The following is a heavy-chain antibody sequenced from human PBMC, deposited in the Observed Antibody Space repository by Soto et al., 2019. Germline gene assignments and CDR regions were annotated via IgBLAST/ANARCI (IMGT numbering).Heavy chain of an antibody. D-gene: IGHD6-25*01. J-gene: IGHJ4*02. CDR2: IKSKPNGETT. V-gene: IGHV3-15*07. CDR1: GFIFSNAW. CDR3: ATGDADSTGLDF. Sequence: GGSLRLSCEGSGFIFSNAWMNWVRQAPGKGLEWVGRIKSKPNGETTAYGAPVKGRFSISRDDSKNTVYLQMSLNTEDTAMYYCATGDADSTGLDFWGQGTLVTVSS.